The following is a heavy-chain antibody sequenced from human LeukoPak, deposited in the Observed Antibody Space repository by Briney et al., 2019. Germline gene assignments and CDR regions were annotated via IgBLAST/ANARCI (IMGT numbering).Heavy chain of an antibody. CDR1: GGSISSYY. V-gene: IGHV4-4*07. D-gene: IGHD6-19*01. Sequence: SETLSLTCTVSGGSISSYYWSWIRQPAGKGLEWIGRIYTSGSTNYNPSLKSRVTMSVDTSKNQFSLKLSSVTAADTAVYYCASSSGWGFYYYGMDVWGQGTTVTVSS. CDR2: IYTSGST. CDR3: ASSSGWGFYYYGMDV. J-gene: IGHJ6*02.